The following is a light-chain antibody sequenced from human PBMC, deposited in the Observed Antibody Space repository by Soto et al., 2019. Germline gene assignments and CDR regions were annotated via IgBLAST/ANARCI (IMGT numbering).Light chain of an antibody. CDR2: DAS. Sequence: DIQMTQSPSTLSASVGDRVTITCRASQSISSWLAWYQQKPGKAPKLLIYDASSFESGVPSRFSGIGSGTEFTLTISSLQPDDFATYYCQQYNSYPWTFGQGTKVEIK. J-gene: IGKJ1*01. CDR1: QSISSW. V-gene: IGKV1-5*01. CDR3: QQYNSYPWT.